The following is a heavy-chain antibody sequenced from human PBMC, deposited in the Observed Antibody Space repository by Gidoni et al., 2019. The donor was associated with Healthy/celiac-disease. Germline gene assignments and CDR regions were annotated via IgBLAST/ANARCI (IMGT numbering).Heavy chain of an antibody. V-gene: IGHV4-34*01. CDR3: ARGEGHWFDP. Sequence: QVQLQQWVAGLLKPSETLSLTSAVYGGSFSGYYWSWIRQPPGKGLEWIGEINHSGSTNYNPSLKSRVTISVDTSKNQFSLKLSSVTAADTAVYYCARGEGHWFDPWGQGTLVTVSS. J-gene: IGHJ5*02. CDR1: GGSFSGYY. CDR2: INHSGST.